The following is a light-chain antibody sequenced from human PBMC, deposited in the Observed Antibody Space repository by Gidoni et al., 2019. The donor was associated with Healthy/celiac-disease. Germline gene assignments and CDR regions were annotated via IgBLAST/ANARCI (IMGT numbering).Light chain of an antibody. Sequence: DIVMTQSPYSLAVSLGERATINCKSSQSVLYSSNNKKYLAWYQQKPGQPPKLLIYWAYTRESGVPDRFSGSGSGTDFTLTISSLQAEDVAVYYCQQYYSTPPAFGPGTKVDIK. V-gene: IGKV4-1*01. CDR1: QSVLYSSNNKKY. CDR2: WAY. J-gene: IGKJ3*01. CDR3: QQYYSTPPA.